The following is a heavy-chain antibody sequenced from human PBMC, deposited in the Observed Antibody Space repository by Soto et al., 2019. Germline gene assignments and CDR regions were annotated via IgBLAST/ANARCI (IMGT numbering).Heavy chain of an antibody. CDR2: IYYSGST. CDR1: GGSISSSSYY. V-gene: IGHV4-39*01. J-gene: IGHJ4*02. D-gene: IGHD5-18*01. Sequence: SETLSLTCTVSGGSISSSSYYWGWIRQPPGKGLEWIGSIYYSGSTYYNPSLKSRVTISVDTSKNQFSLKLSSVTAADTAVYYCARGGYSQGDDFWGQGTLVTVSS. CDR3: ARGGYSQGDDF.